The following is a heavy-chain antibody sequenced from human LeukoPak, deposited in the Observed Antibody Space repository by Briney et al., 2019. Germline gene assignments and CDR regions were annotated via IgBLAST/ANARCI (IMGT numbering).Heavy chain of an antibody. D-gene: IGHD2-15*01. CDR1: GGSISSSH. CDR2: IYYSEST. J-gene: IGHJ1*01. V-gene: IGHV4-59*01. CDR3: ARAGLYSVGTPTYQH. Sequence: SETLSLTCTVSGGSISSSHWSWIRQPPGRGLEWIANIYYSESTNYSPSLKSRVTISVDTSKNQVSLKLSSVTAADTAVYYCARAGLYSVGTPTYQHWGQGTLVTVSS.